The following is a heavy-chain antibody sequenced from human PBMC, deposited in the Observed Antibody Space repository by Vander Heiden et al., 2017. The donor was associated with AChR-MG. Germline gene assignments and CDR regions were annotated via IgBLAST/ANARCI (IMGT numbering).Heavy chain of an antibody. CDR1: GGSISSSSYY. CDR3: ATSPIYYDSSGGAFDI. D-gene: IGHD3-22*01. Sequence: QLQLQESGPGLVKPSETLSLTCTVSGGSISSSSYYWGWIRQPPGKGLEWIGSIYYSGSTYHNPSLKSRVTISVDTSKNQCSLKLSSVTAADTAVYYCATSPIYYDSSGGAFDIWVEGTMVTVSS. V-gene: IGHV4-39*01. CDR2: IYYSGST. J-gene: IGHJ3*02.